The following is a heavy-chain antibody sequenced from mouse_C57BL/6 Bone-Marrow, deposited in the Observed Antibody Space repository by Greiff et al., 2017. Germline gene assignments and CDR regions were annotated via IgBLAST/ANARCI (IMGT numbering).Heavy chain of an antibody. CDR1: GYAFTNYL. V-gene: IGHV1-54*01. D-gene: IGHD2-3*01. CDR3: ARIYPGFAY. CDR2: INPGSGGT. Sequence: VHLVESGAELVRPGTSVKVSCKASGYAFTNYLIEWVKQRPGQGLEWIGVINPGSGGTNYNEKFKGKATLTADKSSSTAYMQLSSLTSEDSAVYFCARIYPGFAYWGQGTLVTVSA. J-gene: IGHJ3*01.